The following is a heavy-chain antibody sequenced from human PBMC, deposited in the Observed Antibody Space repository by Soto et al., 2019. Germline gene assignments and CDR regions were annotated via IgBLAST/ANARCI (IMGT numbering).Heavy chain of an antibody. CDR2: MNPNSGNT. CDR1: GYTFTSYD. CDR3: ARGRRRGYCSGGSCLGNYGMDV. D-gene: IGHD2-15*01. Sequence: RASVKVSCKASGYTFTSYDINWVRQATGQGLEWMGWMNPNSGNTGYAQKFQGRVTMTRNTSISTAYMELSSLRSEDTAVYYCARGRRRGYCSGGSCLGNYGMDVWGQGTTVTVSS. J-gene: IGHJ6*02. V-gene: IGHV1-8*01.